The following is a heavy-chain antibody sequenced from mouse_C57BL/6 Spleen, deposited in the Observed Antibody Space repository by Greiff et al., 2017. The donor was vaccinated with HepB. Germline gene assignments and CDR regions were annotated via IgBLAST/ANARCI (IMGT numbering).Heavy chain of an antibody. D-gene: IGHD2-5*01. V-gene: IGHV1-64*01. Sequence: VQLQQSGAELVKPGASVKLSCKASGYTFTSYWMHWVKQRPGQGLEWIGMIHPNSGSTNYNEKFKSKATLTVDKSSSTAYMQLSSLTSEDSAVYYCARDSNYRNFDYWGQGTTLTVSS. CDR3: ARDSNYRNFDY. J-gene: IGHJ2*01. CDR2: IHPNSGST. CDR1: GYTFTSYW.